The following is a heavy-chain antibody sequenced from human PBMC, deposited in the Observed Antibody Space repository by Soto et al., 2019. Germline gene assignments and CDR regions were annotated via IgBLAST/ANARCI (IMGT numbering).Heavy chain of an antibody. D-gene: IGHD2-2*01. V-gene: IGHV3-30*18. Sequence: QVQLVESGGGVVQPGRSLRLSCAASGFTFSSYGMHWVRQAPGKGLEWVAVISYDGSNKYYADSVKGRFTISRDNSKNTLYLQMNSLRADDTAVYYCAKDVFSSQYYYYYGMDVWAQGTTVTVAS. CDR2: ISYDGSNK. CDR1: GFTFSSYG. J-gene: IGHJ6*02. CDR3: AKDVFSSQYYYYYGMDV.